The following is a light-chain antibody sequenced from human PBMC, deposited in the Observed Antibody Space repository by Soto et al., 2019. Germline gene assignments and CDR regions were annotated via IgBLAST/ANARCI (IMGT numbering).Light chain of an antibody. CDR1: GGSIASTY. CDR2: EDN. J-gene: IGLJ2*01. CDR3: QSYQGHPVV. Sequence: NFMLTQPHSVSESPGRTVTISCTRSGGSIASTYVQWYQQRPGSAPTTVIFEDNRRPSGVPDRFSGSIDSSSNSASLTISGLTTADEADYCCQSYQGHPVVFGGGTKLTVL. V-gene: IGLV6-57*04.